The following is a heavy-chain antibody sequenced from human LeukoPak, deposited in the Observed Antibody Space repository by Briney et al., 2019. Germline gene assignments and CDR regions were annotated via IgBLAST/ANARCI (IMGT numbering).Heavy chain of an antibody. CDR2: IYYSGST. CDR1: GGSISSYY. D-gene: IGHD5-24*01. Sequence: TPSETLSLTCTVSGGSISSYYWSWIRQPPGKGLEWIGYIYYSGSTNYNPSLKSRVTISVDTSKNQFSLKLGSVTAADTAVYYCARLDGYSYYGMDVWGQGTTVTVSS. CDR3: ARLDGYSYYGMDV. V-gene: IGHV4-59*08. J-gene: IGHJ6*02.